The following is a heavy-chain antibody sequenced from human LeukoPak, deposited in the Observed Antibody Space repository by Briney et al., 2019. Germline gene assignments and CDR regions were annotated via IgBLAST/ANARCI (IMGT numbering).Heavy chain of an antibody. D-gene: IGHD3-10*01. Sequence: SETLSLTCTVSGGSISSGGHYWSWIRQPAGKGLEYLGRIYATGSTNYNPSLRSRVTISADTSMNHFSLKLSSVTAADTAVYYCARDPTYSGSGIYTYFDYWGQGILVTVSS. V-gene: IGHV4-61*02. CDR3: ARDPTYSGSGIYTYFDY. CDR1: GGSISSGGHY. J-gene: IGHJ4*02. CDR2: IYATGST.